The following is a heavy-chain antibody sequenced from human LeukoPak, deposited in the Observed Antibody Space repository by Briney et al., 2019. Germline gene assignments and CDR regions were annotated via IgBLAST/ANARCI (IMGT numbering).Heavy chain of an antibody. CDR1: EFTFSSYS. Sequence: GGSLRLSCAASEFTFSSYSMNWVRQAPGKGLEWVSYITNSGNSKSYADSVKGRFTISRDTSKNTLYPQMNSLRAEDTAVYYCAAVSTKTYYYGLDVWGQGTTDTVSS. D-gene: IGHD4-17*01. V-gene: IGHV3-48*01. CDR3: AAVSTKTYYYGLDV. CDR2: ITNSGNSK. J-gene: IGHJ6*02.